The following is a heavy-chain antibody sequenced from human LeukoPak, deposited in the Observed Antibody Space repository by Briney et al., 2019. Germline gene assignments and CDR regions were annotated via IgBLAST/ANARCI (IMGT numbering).Heavy chain of an antibody. CDR2: IYYSGST. V-gene: IGHV4-39*07. J-gene: IGHJ4*02. CDR3: ARGVQLWFRPYYFDY. Sequence: KPSETLSLTCTVSGGSISSSSYYWGWIRQPPGKGLEWIGSIYYSGSTYYNPSLKSRVTISVDTSKNQFSLKLSSVTAADTAVYYCARGVQLWFRPYYFDYWGQGTLVTVSS. D-gene: IGHD5-18*01. CDR1: GGSISSSSYY.